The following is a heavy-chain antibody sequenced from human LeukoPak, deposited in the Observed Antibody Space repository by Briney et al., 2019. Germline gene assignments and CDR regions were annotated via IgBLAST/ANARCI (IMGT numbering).Heavy chain of an antibody. V-gene: IGHV3-23*01. Sequence: GGSLRLSCAASGLTFSSYAMSWVRQAPGKGLEWVSAISGSGGSTYYADSVKGRFTISRDNSKNTLYLQMNSLRAEDTAVYYCAKEDLQRTYYYDSSGYYYFDYWGQGTLVTVSS. CDR3: AKEDLQRTYYYDSSGYYYFDY. D-gene: IGHD3-22*01. CDR1: GLTFSSYA. J-gene: IGHJ4*02. CDR2: ISGSGGST.